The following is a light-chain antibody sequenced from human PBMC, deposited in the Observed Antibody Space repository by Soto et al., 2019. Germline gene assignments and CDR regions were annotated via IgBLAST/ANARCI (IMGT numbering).Light chain of an antibody. J-gene: IGKJ1*01. V-gene: IGKV1-12*01. CDR2: TGS. CDR1: QAIDSW. CDR3: QQTLSFPPT. Sequence: IPVTQSPSSVSASVGDRVTITCRASQAIDSWLAWYQQKPGEAPKLLIFTGSLLHSGVPPRFSGSGSGTDFTLTISSLQPEDFATYYCQQTLSFPPTFGQGTKV.